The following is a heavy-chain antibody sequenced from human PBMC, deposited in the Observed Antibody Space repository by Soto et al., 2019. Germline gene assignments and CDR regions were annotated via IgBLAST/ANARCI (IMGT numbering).Heavy chain of an antibody. Sequence: QLQLQESGSGLVKPSQTLSLTCAVSGGSISGSGYSWSWIRQPPGKGLEWIGYIYLGGTTSYNPSLKSRVTISVDRSKTPFSLNLISVTAADTAVYYCARGTNSNYRYWGKGIVVTVSS. D-gene: IGHD1-7*01. J-gene: IGHJ4*02. CDR2: IYLGGTT. CDR3: ARGTNSNYRY. V-gene: IGHV4-30-2*01. CDR1: GGSISGSGYS.